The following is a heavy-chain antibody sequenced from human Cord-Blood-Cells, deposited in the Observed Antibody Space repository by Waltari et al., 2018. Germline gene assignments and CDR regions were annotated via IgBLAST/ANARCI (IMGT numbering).Heavy chain of an antibody. CDR1: GGSFSGYY. Sequence: QVQLQQWSAGLLKPSETLSLTCAVYGGSFSGYYWSWIRQPPGKGLEWIGEINHSGSTNYNPSLKSRVTISVDTSKNQFSLKLSSVTAADTAVYYCARASITIFGVVNWFDPWGQGTLVTVSS. V-gene: IGHV4-34*01. CDR3: ARASITIFGVVNWFDP. CDR2: INHSGST. J-gene: IGHJ5*02. D-gene: IGHD3-3*01.